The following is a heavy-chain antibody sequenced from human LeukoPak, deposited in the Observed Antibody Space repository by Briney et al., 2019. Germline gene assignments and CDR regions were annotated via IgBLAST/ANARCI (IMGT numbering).Heavy chain of an antibody. CDR1: GGSFSGYY. CDR3: ARVDYYGSGPPDY. V-gene: IGHV4-59*01. CDR2: IYYSGST. J-gene: IGHJ4*02. Sequence: RSSETLSLTCAVYGGSFSGYYWSWIRQPPGKGLEWIGYIYYSGSTNYNPSLKSRVTISVDTSKNQFSLKLSSVTAADTAVYYCARVDYYGSGPPDYWGQGTLVTVYS. D-gene: IGHD3-10*01.